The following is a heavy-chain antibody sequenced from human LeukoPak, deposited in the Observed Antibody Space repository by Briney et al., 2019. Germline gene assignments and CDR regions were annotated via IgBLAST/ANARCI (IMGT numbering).Heavy chain of an antibody. CDR1: GFAVSSNY. CDR3: AISSGGPYYFDF. D-gene: IGHD2-15*01. V-gene: IGHV3-53*01. J-gene: IGHJ4*02. CDR2: VSSGGST. Sequence: PGGSLRPSCAASGFAVSSNYMSWVRQAPGKGLEWVSVVSSGGSTYYADSVKGRFTLSRDNSKNTLYLQMNTPRADDTAVYYCAISSGGPYYFDFWGQGTLVTVSS.